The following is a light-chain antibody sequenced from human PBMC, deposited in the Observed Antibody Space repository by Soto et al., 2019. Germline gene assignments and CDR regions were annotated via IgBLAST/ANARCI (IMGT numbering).Light chain of an antibody. CDR1: SSDVGSYNL. CDR3: CSYAGSSNFYV. CDR2: EGS. J-gene: IGLJ1*01. V-gene: IGLV2-23*01. Sequence: QSALIQPASVSGSPGQSITISCTGTSSDVGSYNLVSWYQQHPGKAPKLMIYEGSKRPSGVSNRFSGSKSGNTASLTISGLQAEDEADYYCCSYAGSSNFYVFGTGTKVTVL.